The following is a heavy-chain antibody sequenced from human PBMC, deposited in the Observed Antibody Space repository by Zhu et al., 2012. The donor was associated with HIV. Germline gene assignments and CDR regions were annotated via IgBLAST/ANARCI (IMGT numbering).Heavy chain of an antibody. D-gene: IGHD3-22*01. CDR2: IYYSGST. CDR3: VTSYDSSDPKTLWDAFDI. Sequence: QVQLQESGPGLVKPSETLSLTCTVSGGSISSSSYYWGWIRQPPGKGLEWIGSIYYSGSTYYNPSLESRVTISVDTSKNQFSLKLSSVPVADTTMYYCVTSYDSSDPKTLWDAFDIWGQGTMVTVSS. V-gene: IGHV4-39*01. J-gene: IGHJ3*02. CDR1: GGSISSSSYY.